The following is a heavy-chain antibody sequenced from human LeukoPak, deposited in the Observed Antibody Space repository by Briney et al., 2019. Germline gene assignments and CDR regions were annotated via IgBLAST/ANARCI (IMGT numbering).Heavy chain of an antibody. D-gene: IGHD3-3*01. J-gene: IGHJ4*02. Sequence: GRSLRLSCAASGFTFSSYAMHWVRQAPGKGLGWVAVISYDGSNKYYADSVKGRFTISRDNSKNTLYLQMNSLRAEDTAVYYCARPRLTRLRFLEWPIDYWGQGTLVTVSS. CDR3: ARPRLTRLRFLEWPIDY. CDR2: ISYDGSNK. V-gene: IGHV3-30-3*01. CDR1: GFTFSSYA.